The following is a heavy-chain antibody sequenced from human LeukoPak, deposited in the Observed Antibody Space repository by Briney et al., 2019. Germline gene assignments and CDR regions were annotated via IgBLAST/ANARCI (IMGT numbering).Heavy chain of an antibody. J-gene: IGHJ4*02. CDR3: ARHRVDTAMVTVFDY. Sequence: SETLSLTCTVSGGSISSSSYYGGWIRQPPGKGLEWIGSIYYSGSTYYNPSLKSRVTISVDTSKNQFSLKLSSVTAADTAVYYCARHRVDTAMVTVFDYWGQGTLVTVSS. D-gene: IGHD5-18*01. CDR2: IYYSGST. CDR1: GGSISSSSYY. V-gene: IGHV4-39*01.